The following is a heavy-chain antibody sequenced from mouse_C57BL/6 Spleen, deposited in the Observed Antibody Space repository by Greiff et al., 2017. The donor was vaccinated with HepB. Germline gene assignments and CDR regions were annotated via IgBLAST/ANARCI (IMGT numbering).Heavy chain of an antibody. CDR1: GFTFSDYG. Sequence: EVKLVESGGGLVKPGGSLKLSCAASGFTFSDYGMHWVRQAPEKGLEWVAYISSGSSTIYYADTVKGRFTISRDNAKNTLFLQMTSLRSEDTAMYYCARDWDCYFDVWGTGTTVTVSS. CDR3: ARDWDCYFDV. CDR2: ISSGSSTI. V-gene: IGHV5-17*01. D-gene: IGHD4-1*01. J-gene: IGHJ1*03.